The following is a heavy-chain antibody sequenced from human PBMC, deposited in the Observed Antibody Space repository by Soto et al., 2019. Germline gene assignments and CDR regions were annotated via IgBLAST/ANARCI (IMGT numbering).Heavy chain of an antibody. V-gene: IGHV4-59*01. J-gene: IGHJ4*02. CDR2: IYYSGST. Sequence: QVQLQESGPGLVKPSETLSLTCTVSGGSISSYYWSWIRQPPGKGLEWIGYIYYSGSTNYNPSLKSRVTISVDTSKNQFSLKLSSVTAADTAVYYCARSGLGRIKGPITLFNYWGQGTLVTVSS. CDR1: GGSISSYY. D-gene: IGHD1-20*01. CDR3: ARSGLGRIKGPITLFNY.